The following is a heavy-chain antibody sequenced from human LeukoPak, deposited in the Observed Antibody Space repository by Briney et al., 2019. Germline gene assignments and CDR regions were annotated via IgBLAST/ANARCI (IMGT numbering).Heavy chain of an antibody. CDR3: AKDVYYYGSGRDYFGY. CDR1: GFTFSSYA. J-gene: IGHJ4*02. Sequence: GGSLRLSCAASGFTFSSYAMSWVRQAPGKGLEWVSAISGSGGSTYYADSVKGRFTISRDNSKNTLYLQMNSLRAEDTAVYYCAKDVYYYGSGRDYFGYWGQGTLVTVSS. CDR2: ISGSGGST. V-gene: IGHV3-23*01. D-gene: IGHD3-10*01.